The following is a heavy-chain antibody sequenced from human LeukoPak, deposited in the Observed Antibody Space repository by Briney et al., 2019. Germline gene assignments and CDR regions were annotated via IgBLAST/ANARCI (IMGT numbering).Heavy chain of an antibody. CDR1: GDSFISHT. D-gene: IGHD4-11*01. CDR2: IGYSGSPI. J-gene: IGHJ4*02. Sequence: PGGSLTLSCAGSGDSFISHTMIWVRQAPGKGLEWISYIGYSGSPIYYADSVKGRFGISRDDAKTSPYLHMNSLRAEDTAFYYCAREYDSRARFDYWGQGILVTVSS. CDR3: AREYDSRARFDY. V-gene: IGHV3-48*01.